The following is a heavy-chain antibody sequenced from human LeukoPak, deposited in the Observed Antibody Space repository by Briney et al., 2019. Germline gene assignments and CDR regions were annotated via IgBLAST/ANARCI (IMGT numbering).Heavy chain of an antibody. CDR3: ARDWARRYFDL. J-gene: IGHJ2*01. CDR2: IYYSGST. CDR1: GGSISSSSYY. D-gene: IGHD3-16*01. V-gene: IGHV4-61*01. Sequence: KTSETLSLTCTVSGGSISSSSYYWSWIRQPPGKGLEWIGYIYYSGSTNYNPSLKSRVTISVDTSKNQFSLKLSSVTAADTAVYYCARDWARRYFDLWGRGTLVTVSS.